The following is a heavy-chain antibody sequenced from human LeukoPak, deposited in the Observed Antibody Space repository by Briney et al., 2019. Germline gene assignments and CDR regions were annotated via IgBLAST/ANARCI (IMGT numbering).Heavy chain of an antibody. J-gene: IGHJ4*02. CDR2: ISYDGSNK. CDR3: AKDQAYYYDVGY. CDR1: GFTFSSYG. V-gene: IGHV3-30*18. Sequence: GGSLRLSCAASGFTFSSYGMNWVRQSPGKGLEWVAVISYDGSNKYYADSVKVRFTISRDNSKNTLYLQMNSLRAEDTAVYYCAKDQAYYYDVGYWGQGTLVTVSS. D-gene: IGHD3-22*01.